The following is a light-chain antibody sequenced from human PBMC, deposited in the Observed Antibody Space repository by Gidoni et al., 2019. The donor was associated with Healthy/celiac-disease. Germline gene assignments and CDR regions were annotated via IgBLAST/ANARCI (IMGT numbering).Light chain of an antibody. CDR1: QSVSSSY. CDR3: QQYGSSPPNT. CDR2: GAS. Sequence: EIVLTQSPGTLSLSPGDRATLSCRASQSVSSSYLAWYQQKPGQAPRLLIYGASSRATGIPDRFSGRRSGRDFTLTISRLEPEEFAVYYCQQYGSSPPNTFGQGTKLEIK. V-gene: IGKV3-20*01. J-gene: IGKJ2*01.